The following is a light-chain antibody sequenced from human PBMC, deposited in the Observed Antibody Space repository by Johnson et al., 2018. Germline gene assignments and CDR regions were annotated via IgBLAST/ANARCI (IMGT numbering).Light chain of an antibody. J-gene: IGLJ1*01. CDR1: SSNIGNNY. V-gene: IGLV1-51*02. CDR2: ETN. Sequence: QSVLTQPPSVSAAPGQKVTISCSGSSSNIGNNYVSWYQQLPGTAPKLLIYETNTRPSGIPDRLSGSKSGTSATQGIPGLQNGDEADYYCGTWDSSLSAGNVFGTGTKVTVL. CDR3: GTWDSSLSAGNV.